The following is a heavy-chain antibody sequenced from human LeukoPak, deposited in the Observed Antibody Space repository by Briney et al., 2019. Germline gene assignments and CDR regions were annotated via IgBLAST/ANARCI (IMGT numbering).Heavy chain of an antibody. J-gene: IGHJ6*03. V-gene: IGHV4-4*09. D-gene: IGHD4-17*01. CDR3: ARGRPQTTVTTVLYYYYYYYMDV. Sequence: PSETLSLTCTVSGGSISSYYWSWIRQPPGKGLEWIGYIYTSGSTNYNPSLKSRVTISVDTSKNQFSLKLSSVTAADTAVYYCARGRPQTTVTTVLYYYYYYYMDVWGKGTTVTVSS. CDR1: GGSISSYY. CDR2: IYTSGST.